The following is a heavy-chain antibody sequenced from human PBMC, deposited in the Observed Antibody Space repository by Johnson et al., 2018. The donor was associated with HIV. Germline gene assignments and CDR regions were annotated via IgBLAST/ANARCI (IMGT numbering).Heavy chain of an antibody. CDR3: AKAQAFRGAFDI. V-gene: IGHV3-30*18. Sequence: QVQLVESGGGVVQPGRSLRLSCAASGFTLSSYGMHWVRQAPGKGLEWVTVISYDGTNKYYADSVKGRLTISRDNSKNTLYLQMNSLRAEDTAVYYCAKAQAFRGAFDIWGQGTMVIVSS. CDR2: ISYDGTNK. CDR1: GFTLSSYG. J-gene: IGHJ3*02. D-gene: IGHD2/OR15-2a*01.